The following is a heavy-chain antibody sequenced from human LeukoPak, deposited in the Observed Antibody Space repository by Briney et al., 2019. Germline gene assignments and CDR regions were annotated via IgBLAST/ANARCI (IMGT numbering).Heavy chain of an antibody. Sequence: GGSLRLSCAASGFTFSSYAMSWVRQAPGKGLEWISTISGSGSTTYYGDSVKGRFTISRDNSKNTLYLQMNSLRAEDTAVYYCAKDKSAARAPYYYFDYWGQGTLVTVSS. V-gene: IGHV3-23*01. CDR2: ISGSGSTT. CDR1: GFTFSSYA. J-gene: IGHJ4*02. CDR3: AKDKSAARAPYYYFDY. D-gene: IGHD6-6*01.